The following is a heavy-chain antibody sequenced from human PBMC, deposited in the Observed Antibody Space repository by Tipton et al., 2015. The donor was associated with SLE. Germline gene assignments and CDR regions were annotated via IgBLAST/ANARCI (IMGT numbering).Heavy chain of an antibody. J-gene: IGHJ5*02. V-gene: IGHV3-11*06. CDR3: ARGKEVPVAGTWGRWFDP. CDR2: ISRTSSYS. CDR1: GFTFSSYA. Sequence: SLRLSCAASGFTFSSYAMHWIRQAPGKGLEWVSYISRTSSYSNYAGSVMGRFSISRDNAKNSLYLEMNSVRVEDTAVYYCARGKEVPVAGTWGRWFDPWGQGTLVTVSS. D-gene: IGHD6-19*01.